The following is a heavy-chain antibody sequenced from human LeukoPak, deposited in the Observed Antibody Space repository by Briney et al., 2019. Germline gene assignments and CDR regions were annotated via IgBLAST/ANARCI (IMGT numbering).Heavy chain of an antibody. Sequence: GRSLRLSCAASGFTFSSYGMHWVRQAPGKGLEWVAVIWYDGSNKYYADSVKGRFTISRDNSKNTLYLQMNSLRAEDTAVYYCARPEGDYQGHDAFDIWGQGTVVTVSS. V-gene: IGHV3-33*01. CDR3: ARPEGDYQGHDAFDI. J-gene: IGHJ3*02. D-gene: IGHD4-17*01. CDR1: GFTFSSYG. CDR2: IWYDGSNK.